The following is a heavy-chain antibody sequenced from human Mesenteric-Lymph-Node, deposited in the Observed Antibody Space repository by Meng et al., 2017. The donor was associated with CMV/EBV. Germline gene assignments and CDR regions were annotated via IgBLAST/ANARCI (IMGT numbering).Heavy chain of an antibody. D-gene: IGHD2-2*01. CDR2: IYYSGST. CDR1: GGSITSYH. CDR3: AREVGCSSTSCQSNWFDP. J-gene: IGHJ5*02. Sequence: GSLRLSCIVSGGSITSYHWSWIRQSPGKGLEWIGSIYYSGSTNYNPSLKSRVTMLADTSKNQFSLKLSSVTAADTAVYYCAREVGCSSTSCQSNWFDPWGQGTLVTVSS. V-gene: IGHV4-59*01.